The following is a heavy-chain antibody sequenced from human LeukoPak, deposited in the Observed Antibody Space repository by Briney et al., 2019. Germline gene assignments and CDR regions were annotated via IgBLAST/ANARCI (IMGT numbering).Heavy chain of an antibody. CDR2: INSDGSST. J-gene: IGHJ4*02. D-gene: IGHD2-15*01. CDR1: GFTFSSYW. CDR3: ARDPRDIVVVVAATST. Sequence: GGSLRLSCAASGFTFSSYWMHWVRQAPGKGLVRVSRINSDGSSTIYADSVKGRFTISRDNAKNTLYLQMNSLRAEDTAVYYCARDPRDIVVVVAATSTGGQGTLVTVSS. V-gene: IGHV3-74*01.